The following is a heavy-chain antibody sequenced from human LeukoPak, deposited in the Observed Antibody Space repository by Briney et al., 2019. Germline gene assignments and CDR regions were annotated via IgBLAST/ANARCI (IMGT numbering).Heavy chain of an antibody. CDR1: GFNVSRNY. D-gene: IGHD3-16*01. CDR3: AKDRLGGPYFFHY. CDR2: MYSGGST. J-gene: IGHJ4*02. Sequence: GGSLRLSCAASGFNVSRNYMSWVRQAPGKGLEWVSVMYSGGSTYYADSVKGRFTISRDNSKNTLYLQINSLRAEDTAVYFCAKDRLGGPYFFHYWGQGTLVTVSS. V-gene: IGHV3-53*01.